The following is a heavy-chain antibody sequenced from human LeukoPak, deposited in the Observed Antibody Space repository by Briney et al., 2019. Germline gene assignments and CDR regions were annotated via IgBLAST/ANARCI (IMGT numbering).Heavy chain of an antibody. J-gene: IGHJ4*02. CDR1: GGTFSSYA. CDR3: ARGYCSGGSCYGVDY. Sequence: SVKVSCKASGGTFSSYAISWVRQAPGQGLEWMGGIIPIFGTANYAQKFQGRVTITADESTSTAYMELSSLRSEDTAVYYCARGYCSGGSCYGVDYWGQGTLVTVSS. V-gene: IGHV1-69*13. D-gene: IGHD2-15*01. CDR2: IIPIFGTA.